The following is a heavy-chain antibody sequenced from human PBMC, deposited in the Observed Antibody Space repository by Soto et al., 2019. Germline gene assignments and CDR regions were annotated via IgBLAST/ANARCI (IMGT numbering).Heavy chain of an antibody. Sequence: PGGSLRLSCAASGFTSSSYGMHWVRQAPGKGLEWVAVISYDGSNKYYADSVKGRFTISRDNSKNTLYLQMNSLRAEDTAVYYCAKDHSSGWTNSYYFDYWGQGTLVTVSS. V-gene: IGHV3-30*18. CDR2: ISYDGSNK. J-gene: IGHJ4*02. D-gene: IGHD6-19*01. CDR1: GFTSSSYG. CDR3: AKDHSSGWTNSYYFDY.